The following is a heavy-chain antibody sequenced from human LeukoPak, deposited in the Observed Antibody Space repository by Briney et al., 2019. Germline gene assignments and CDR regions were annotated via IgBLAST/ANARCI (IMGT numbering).Heavy chain of an antibody. J-gene: IGHJ4*02. CDR1: GYTFTSYG. D-gene: IGHD1-26*01. V-gene: IGHV1-2*02. CDR2: INPNSGDT. Sequence: SAKVSCKASGYTFTSYGISWVRRAPGQGLEWMGWINPNSGDTNYAQKFQGRVTLTRDTSISTAYMELSRLRSDDTAVYYCATQSSGSYYRYWGQGTLVTVS. CDR3: ATQSSGSYYRY.